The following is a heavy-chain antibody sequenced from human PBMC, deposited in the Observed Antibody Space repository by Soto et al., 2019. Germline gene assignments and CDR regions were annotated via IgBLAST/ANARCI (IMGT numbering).Heavy chain of an antibody. D-gene: IGHD6-13*01. CDR2: IYDSGNT. J-gene: IGHJ4*02. CDR3: ARQPYRSIAAAX. V-gene: IGHV4-39*01. CDR1: GGSIRGSSYY. Sequence: PSETLSLTCTVSGGSIRGSSYYWGWIRQPPGKGLEWIGKIYDSGNTYYNPSLKSRVTISVDTSENQFSLRLESVTAADTAVYYCARQPYRSIAAAXWGRGTLVTVS.